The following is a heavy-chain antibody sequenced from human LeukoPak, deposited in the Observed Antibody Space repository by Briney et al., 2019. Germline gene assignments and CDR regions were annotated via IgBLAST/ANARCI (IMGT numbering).Heavy chain of an antibody. Sequence: GGSLRLSCVASGFTFSLYWMTWVRQFPGKGLEWVADINPDGSQKYSVDSVKGRFTISRDNARNAVFLQMNSLRAEDTAVYYCAKCLGRYFDYWGQGTLVTVSS. CDR3: AKCLGRYFDY. V-gene: IGHV3-7*03. CDR1: GFTFSLYW. D-gene: IGHD3-10*02. CDR2: INPDGSQK. J-gene: IGHJ4*02.